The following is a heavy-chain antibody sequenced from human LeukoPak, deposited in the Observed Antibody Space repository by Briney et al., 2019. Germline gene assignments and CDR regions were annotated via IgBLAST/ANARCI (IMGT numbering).Heavy chain of an antibody. D-gene: IGHD5-24*01. V-gene: IGHV4-34*01. Sequence: SETLSLTCAVYGGSFSGYYWSWIRQPPGKGLEWIGEINHSGSTNYNPSLKSRVTISVDTSKNQFSPKLSSVTAADTAVYYCAGRNGRWLPRSWWGFDPWGQGTLVTVSS. CDR3: AGRNGRWLPRSWWGFDP. J-gene: IGHJ5*02. CDR2: INHSGST. CDR1: GGSFSGYY.